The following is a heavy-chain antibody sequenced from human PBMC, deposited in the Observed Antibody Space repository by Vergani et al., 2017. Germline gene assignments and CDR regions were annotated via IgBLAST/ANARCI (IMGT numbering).Heavy chain of an antibody. J-gene: IGHJ6*03. CDR2: IRGSGGST. V-gene: IGHV3-23*01. CDR1: GFTFSSYA. D-gene: IGHD5-12*01. CDR3: ANHGGYSGYGPDPIDPPYYYYYMDG. Sequence: EVQLLESGGGLVQPGGSLRLSCAASGFTFSSYAMSWVRQAPGKGLEWVSAIRGSGGSTYYADSVKGRFTISRDNSKNTLYLQMNSLRAEDTAVYYCANHGGYSGYGPDPIDPPYYYYYMDGWGKGTTVTVSS.